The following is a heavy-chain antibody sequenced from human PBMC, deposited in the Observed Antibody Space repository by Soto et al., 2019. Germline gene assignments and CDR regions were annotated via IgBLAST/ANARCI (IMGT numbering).Heavy chain of an antibody. D-gene: IGHD6-13*01. CDR3: AAQRLAAAPPYYYGMDV. CDR1: GFTFSSYG. V-gene: IGHV3-30*03. Sequence: GGSLRLSCAASGFTFSSYGMHWVRQAPGKGLEWVAVISYDGSNKYYADSVKGRFTISRDNSKNTLYLQMNSLRAEDTAVYYCAAQRLAAAPPYYYGMDVWGQGTTVTVSS. J-gene: IGHJ6*02. CDR2: ISYDGSNK.